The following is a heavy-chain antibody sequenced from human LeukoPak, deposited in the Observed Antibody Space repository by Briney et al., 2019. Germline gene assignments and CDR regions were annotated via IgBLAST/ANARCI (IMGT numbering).Heavy chain of an antibody. CDR3: AREGWIQLWGSWGEYDY. Sequence: PGGSLRLSCAASGFTFSSYAMNWVRQAPGKGLEWVSSISSSSSYIYYADSVKGRFTISRDNAKNSLYLQMNSLRAEDTAVYYCAREGWIQLWGSWGEYDYWGQGTLVTVSS. CDR2: ISSSSSYI. V-gene: IGHV3-21*01. J-gene: IGHJ4*02. CDR1: GFTFSSYA. D-gene: IGHD5-18*01.